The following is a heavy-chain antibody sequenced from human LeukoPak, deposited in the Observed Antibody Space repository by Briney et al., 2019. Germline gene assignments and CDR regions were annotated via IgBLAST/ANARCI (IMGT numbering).Heavy chain of an antibody. V-gene: IGHV3-30*03. CDR1: GFTFSSYG. CDR3: ARGLGIFQFDD. J-gene: IGHJ4*02. CDR2: ISYDGSNK. D-gene: IGHD7-27*01. Sequence: PGGSLRLSCAASGFTFSSYGMHWVRQAPGKGLEWVAVISYDGSNKYYADSVKGRFTISRDNSKNTLYLQMNSLRTEDTAVYYCARGLGIFQFDDWGQGTLVTVSS.